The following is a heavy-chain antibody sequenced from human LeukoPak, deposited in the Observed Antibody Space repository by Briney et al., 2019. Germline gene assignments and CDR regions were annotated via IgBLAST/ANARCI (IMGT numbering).Heavy chain of an antibody. CDR3: ARAWGHCSSTSCYYYYYGMDV. V-gene: IGHV4-34*01. J-gene: IGHJ6*02. D-gene: IGHD2-2*01. Sequence: SETLSLTRAVYGGSFSGYYWSWIRQPPGKGLEWIGEINHSGSTNYNPSLKSRVTISVDTSKNQFSLKLSSVTAADTAVYYCARAWGHCSSTSCYYYYYGMDVWGQGATVTVSS. CDR1: GGSFSGYY. CDR2: INHSGST.